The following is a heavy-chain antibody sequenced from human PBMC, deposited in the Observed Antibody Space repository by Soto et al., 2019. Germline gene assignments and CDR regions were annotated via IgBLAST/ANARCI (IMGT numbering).Heavy chain of an antibody. Sequence: GGSLRLSCEASGFTFDEYGMYSVRQAPGKGLEWVSGISWNSNTIAYVDSVEGRFTISRDNAKNSLYLQMNSLRTEDTALYYCAKGIRRNWNEMDVWGQGTTVTVSS. CDR2: ISWNSNTI. V-gene: IGHV3-9*01. CDR3: AKGIRRNWNEMDV. D-gene: IGHD1-1*01. J-gene: IGHJ6*02. CDR1: GFTFDEYG.